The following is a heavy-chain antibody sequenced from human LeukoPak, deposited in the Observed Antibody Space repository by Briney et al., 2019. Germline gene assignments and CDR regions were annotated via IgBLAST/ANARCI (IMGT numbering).Heavy chain of an antibody. CDR3: TRGLVV. J-gene: IGHJ4*02. CDR2: ISSGGTTI. V-gene: IGHV3-48*03. Sequence: GGSLRLSCAAYGLTFSEFEMNWVRQAPGKGPEWVSDISSGGTTIFYADSVKGRFTISRDNAKNSLYLQMNSLRDEDTAIYYCTRGLVVWGQGALVTVSS. D-gene: IGHD2-2*01. CDR1: GLTFSEFE.